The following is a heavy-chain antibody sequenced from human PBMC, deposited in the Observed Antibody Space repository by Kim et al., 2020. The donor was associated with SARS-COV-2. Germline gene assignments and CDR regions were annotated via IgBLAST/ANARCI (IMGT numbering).Heavy chain of an antibody. CDR3: AKDQSAYSSGWSSGIDY. J-gene: IGHJ4*02. CDR1: GFTFSNYA. V-gene: IGHV3-33*06. CDR2: IWSDGSNK. Sequence: GGSLRLSCAASGFTFSNYAMHWVRQAPGKGLEWVAVIWSDGSNKYYADSVKGRFTISRDNSKNTLYLQMNSLRAEDTAVYYCAKDQSAYSSGWSSGIDYWGQGTLVTVSS. D-gene: IGHD6-19*01.